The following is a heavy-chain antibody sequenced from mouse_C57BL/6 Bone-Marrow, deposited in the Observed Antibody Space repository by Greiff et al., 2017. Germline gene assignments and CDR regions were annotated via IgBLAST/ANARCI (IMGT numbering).Heavy chain of an antibody. CDR2: IDPDNGGT. D-gene: IGHD2-12*01. Sequence: EVQLQQSGAELVRPGASVKLSCTASGFNIKDDYMHWVKQRPEQGLEWIGWIDPDNGGTESASKFQGKATITVDTSSNTAYLQLSSLTAENTAVYYCTTRCYIAYWGQGTLVTVSA. J-gene: IGHJ3*01. V-gene: IGHV14-4*01. CDR3: TTRCYIAY. CDR1: GFNIKDDY.